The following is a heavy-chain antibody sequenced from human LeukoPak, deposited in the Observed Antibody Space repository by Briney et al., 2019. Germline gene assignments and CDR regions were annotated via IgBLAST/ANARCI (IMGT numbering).Heavy chain of an antibody. D-gene: IGHD5-24*01. Sequence: ASGKVSCKASGYTFTSYGISCVRQAPGQGLEGMGWISAYNGNTNYAQKLQGRVTMTTDTSTSTEYLELSSLRSEDTAVYYCARDNSVRDEAWWFNPWGQGTLVTVSS. CDR3: ARDNSVRDEAWWFNP. V-gene: IGHV1-18*01. CDR2: ISAYNGNT. CDR1: GYTFTSYG. J-gene: IGHJ5*02.